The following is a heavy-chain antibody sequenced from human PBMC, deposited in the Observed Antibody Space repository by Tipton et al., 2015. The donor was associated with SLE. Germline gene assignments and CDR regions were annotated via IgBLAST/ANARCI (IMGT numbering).Heavy chain of an antibody. CDR1: GGAISSHY. CDR3: ASIAASAPYYFDY. CDR2: IYYSGST. V-gene: IGHV4-59*11. Sequence: TLSLTCTVSGGAISSHYWSWIRQPPGKGLEWIGYIYYSGSTNYNPSLKSRVTISVDTSKNQFSLKLSSVTAADTAVYYCASIAASAPYYFDYWGQGTLVTVSS. J-gene: IGHJ4*02. D-gene: IGHD6-13*01.